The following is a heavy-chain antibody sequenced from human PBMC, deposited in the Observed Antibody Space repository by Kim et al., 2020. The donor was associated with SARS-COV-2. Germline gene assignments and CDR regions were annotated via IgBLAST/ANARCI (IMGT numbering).Heavy chain of an antibody. Sequence: SETLSLTCTVSGGSISSGGYYWSWIRQHPGKGLEWIGYIYYSGSTYYNPSLKSRVTISVDTSKNQFSLKLSSVTAADTAVYYCARGSRWELYSGYYFDYWGQGTLVTVSS. V-gene: IGHV4-31*03. J-gene: IGHJ4*02. CDR2: IYYSGST. CDR1: GGSISSGGYY. CDR3: ARGSRWELYSGYYFDY. D-gene: IGHD1-26*01.